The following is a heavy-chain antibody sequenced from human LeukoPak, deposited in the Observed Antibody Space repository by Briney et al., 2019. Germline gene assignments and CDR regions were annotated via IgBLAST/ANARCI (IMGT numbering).Heavy chain of an antibody. J-gene: IGHJ3*02. CDR2: INHSGST. V-gene: IGHV4-34*01. CDR1: GGSFSGYY. Sequence: SGTLSLTYGLYGGSFSGYYWSWIRQPPGKGLEWIGEINHSGSTHYNPSLKSRVIISVDTSKNQFSLKLSSVTAADTAVYYCARGGLSGYYNDACDIWGQGTMVTVSS. CDR3: ARGGLSGYYNDACDI. D-gene: IGHD3-9*01.